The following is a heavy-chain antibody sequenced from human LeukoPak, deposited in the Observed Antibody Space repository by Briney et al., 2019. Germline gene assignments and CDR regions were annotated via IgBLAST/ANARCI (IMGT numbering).Heavy chain of an antibody. CDR1: GFTFSSYG. CDR2: ISYDGSNK. D-gene: IGHD1-26*01. J-gene: IGHJ4*02. CDR3: AERDGAGVDY. Sequence: GGSLRLSCAASGFTFSSYGMHWVRQAPGKGLEWVAVISYDGSNKYYADSVKGRFTISRDNSKNTLYLQMNSLTTEDTAVYYCAERDGAGVDYWGQGTLVIVSS. V-gene: IGHV3-30*18.